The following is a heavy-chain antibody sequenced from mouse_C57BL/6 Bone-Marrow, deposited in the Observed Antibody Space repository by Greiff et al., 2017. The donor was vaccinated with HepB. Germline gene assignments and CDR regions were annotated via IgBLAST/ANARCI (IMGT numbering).Heavy chain of an antibody. J-gene: IGHJ2*01. CDR1: GYTFTDYE. CDR3: TRPHTLREYFDY. Sequence: VQLQESGAELVRPGASLTLSCKASGYTFTDYEMHWVKQTPVHGLEWIGAIDPETGGTAYNQKFKGKAILTADKSSSTAYMELRSLTSEDSAVYYCTRPHTLREYFDYWGQGTTLTVSS. V-gene: IGHV1-15*01. D-gene: IGHD1-1*01. CDR2: IDPETGGT.